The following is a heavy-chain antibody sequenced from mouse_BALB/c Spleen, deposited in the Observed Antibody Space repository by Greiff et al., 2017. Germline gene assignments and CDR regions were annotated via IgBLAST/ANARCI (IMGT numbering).Heavy chain of an antibody. CDR2: ISTYYGDA. CDR3: ARDYRYDVYAMDY. D-gene: IGHD2-14*01. CDR1: GYTFTDYA. J-gene: IGHJ4*01. V-gene: IGHV1S137*01. Sequence: QVQLQQSGAELVRPGVSVKISCKGSGYTFTDYAMHWVKQSHAKSLEWIGVISTYYGDASYNQKFKGKATMTVDKSSSTAYMELARLTSEDSAIYYCARDYRYDVYAMDYWGQGTSVTVSS.